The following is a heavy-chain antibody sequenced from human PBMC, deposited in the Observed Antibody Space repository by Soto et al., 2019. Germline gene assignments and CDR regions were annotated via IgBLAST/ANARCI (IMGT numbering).Heavy chain of an antibody. CDR1: GGSISSGGYY. CDR3: ARERGDITKIVARGAFDI. V-gene: IGHV4-31*03. CDR2: IYYSGST. Sequence: SETLSLTCTVSGGSISSGGYYWSWIRQHPGKGLEWIGYIYYSGSTYYNPSLKSRVTISVDTSKNQFSLKLSSVTAADTAVYYCARERGDITKIVARGAFDIWGQGTMVTVSS. J-gene: IGHJ3*02. D-gene: IGHD3-22*01.